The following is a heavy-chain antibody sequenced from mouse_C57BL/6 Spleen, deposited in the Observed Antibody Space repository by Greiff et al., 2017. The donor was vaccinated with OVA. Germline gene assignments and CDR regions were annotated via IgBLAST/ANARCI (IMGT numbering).Heavy chain of an antibody. CDR3: ARECSYYGLAY. D-gene: IGHD1-1*02. Sequence: EVQLQQSGPGLVKPSQSLSLTCSVTGYSITSGYYWNWIRQFPGNKLEWMGYISYDGSNNYNPSLKNRISITRDTSKNQFFLKLNSVTTEDTATYYCARECSYYGLAYWGQGTLVTVSA. V-gene: IGHV3-6*01. J-gene: IGHJ3*01. CDR2: ISYDGSN. CDR1: GYSITSGYY.